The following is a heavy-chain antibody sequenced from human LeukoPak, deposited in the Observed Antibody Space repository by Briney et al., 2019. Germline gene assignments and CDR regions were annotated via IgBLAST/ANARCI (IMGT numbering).Heavy chain of an antibody. V-gene: IGHV1-2*02. Sequence: ASVKVSCKASRYTFTSYDINWVRQATGQGLEWMGWINPNSGGTNYAQKFQGRGTMTRDTSISTAYMELSRLRSDDTAVYYCATSENWNYADAFDIWGQGTMVTVSS. D-gene: IGHD1-7*01. J-gene: IGHJ3*02. CDR3: ATSENWNYADAFDI. CDR2: INPNSGGT. CDR1: RYTFTSYD.